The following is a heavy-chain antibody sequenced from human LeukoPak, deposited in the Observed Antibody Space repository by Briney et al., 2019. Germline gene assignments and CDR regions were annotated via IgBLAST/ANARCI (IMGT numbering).Heavy chain of an antibody. J-gene: IGHJ4*02. D-gene: IGHD6-19*01. CDR2: IRSKTDGETT. Sequence: GGSLRLSCAASGFTFSHAWMNWVRQAPGKGLEWVGRIRSKTDGETTDYAAPVKGRFTISRDESKNTLYLQMNILETEDTAVYYCTTDGGSGWYNGDYWGQGTLVAVSS. CDR3: TTDGGSGWYNGDY. CDR1: GFTFSHAW. V-gene: IGHV3-15*01.